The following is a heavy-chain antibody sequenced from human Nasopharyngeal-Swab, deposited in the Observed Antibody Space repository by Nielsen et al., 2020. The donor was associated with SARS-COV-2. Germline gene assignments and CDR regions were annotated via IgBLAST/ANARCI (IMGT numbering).Heavy chain of an antibody. Sequence: GESLKISCAASGFIFSGSAMHWVRRASGKGLEWVGRIGDKDHNYATTYGAAVKGRFTIPRDDSKNTAFLQMDSLKTEDTALYYCTTDYYFDYWGQGTLVTVSS. V-gene: IGHV3-73*01. J-gene: IGHJ4*02. CDR1: GFIFSGSA. CDR3: TTDYYFDY. CDR2: IGDKDHNYAT.